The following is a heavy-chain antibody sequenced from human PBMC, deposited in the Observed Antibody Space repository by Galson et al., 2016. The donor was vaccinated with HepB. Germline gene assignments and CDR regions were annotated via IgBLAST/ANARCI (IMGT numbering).Heavy chain of an antibody. CDR1: GFSISIYS. Sequence: SLRLSCAASGFSISIYSMNWVRQAPGKGLEWVSAIRGSGAGTSYTYSVKVRCTISRDNSKNTLYQQMNMQSAEDAAVYYCAKISLVGYTSGWGGSFDIWGRGTTVTVSS. V-gene: IGHV3-23*01. CDR2: IRGSGAGT. CDR3: AKISLVGYTSGWGGSFDI. D-gene: IGHD6-19*01. J-gene: IGHJ3*02.